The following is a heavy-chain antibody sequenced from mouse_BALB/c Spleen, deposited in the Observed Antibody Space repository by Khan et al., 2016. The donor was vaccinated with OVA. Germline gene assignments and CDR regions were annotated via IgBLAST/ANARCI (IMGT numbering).Heavy chain of an antibody. D-gene: IGHD3-1*01. CDR2: ITYSGST. CDR1: GYSITSAYA. CDR3: ARGLRYFDY. J-gene: IGHJ2*01. V-gene: IGHV3-2*02. Sequence: EVQLQESGPGLVKPSQSLSLTCTVTGYSITSAYAWNWIRSFPGDKLEWMGYITYSGSTNYNPSLKSRISITRDTSKNQFFLQLNSVTTEDTATYYCARGLRYFDYWGQGTTLTVSS.